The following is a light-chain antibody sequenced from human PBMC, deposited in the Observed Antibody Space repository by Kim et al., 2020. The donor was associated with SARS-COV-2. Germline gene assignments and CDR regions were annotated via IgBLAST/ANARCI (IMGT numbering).Light chain of an antibody. CDR2: WAS. Sequence: DIVMTQSPDSLAVSLGERATINCKSSQSVLYSSNNKNYLAWYQQKPGQPPTLLIYWASTRESGVPDRFSGSGSGTDFTLTISSLQAEDVAVYYCQQDYSTPPLTFGGGTKVDIK. V-gene: IGKV4-1*01. J-gene: IGKJ4*01. CDR3: QQDYSTPPLT. CDR1: QSVLYSSNNKNY.